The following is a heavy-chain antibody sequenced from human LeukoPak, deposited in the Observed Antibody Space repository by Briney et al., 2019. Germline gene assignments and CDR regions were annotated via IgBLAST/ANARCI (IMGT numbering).Heavy chain of an antibody. J-gene: IGHJ4*02. D-gene: IGHD2-15*01. V-gene: IGHV3-48*03. CDR2: ISSSGSTI. Sequence: GGSLRLSCAASGFTFSSYEMNWVRQAPGKGLEWVSYISSSGSTIYCADSVKGRFTISRDNAKNSLYLQMNSLRAEDTAVYYCARDRYCSGGSCYYFDYWGQGTLVTVSS. CDR1: GFTFSSYE. CDR3: ARDRYCSGGSCYYFDY.